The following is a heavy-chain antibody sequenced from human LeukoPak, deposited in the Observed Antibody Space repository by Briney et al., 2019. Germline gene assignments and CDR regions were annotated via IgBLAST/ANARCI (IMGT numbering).Heavy chain of an antibody. D-gene: IGHD4-17*01. CDR2: IYISGST. CDR1: GVSISSHY. CDR3: ARLTETVMRTEWIWAFDI. V-gene: IGHV4-4*07. J-gene: IGHJ3*02. Sequence: SETLSLTCTVSGVSISSHYWGWIRQPAGKGLEWIGHIYISGSTNYSPSLKSRVSMSVDTSEKQFSLNLNSVTAADTAVYYCARLTETVMRTEWIWAFDIWGQGTLVTVSS.